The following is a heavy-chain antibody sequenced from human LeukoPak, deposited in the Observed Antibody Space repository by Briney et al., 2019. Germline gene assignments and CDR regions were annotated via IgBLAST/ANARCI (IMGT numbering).Heavy chain of an antibody. CDR2: IYSGGST. J-gene: IGHJ4*02. V-gene: IGHV3-53*01. Sequence: GGSLRLSCVASGLIVSGNYMSWVRQAPGKGLEWVSVIYSGGSTYYADSVKGRFTISRDNSKNTLYLQMNSLRAEDTAVYYCARLDFWSGYTFDYWGQGTLVTVSS. CDR3: ARLDFWSGYTFDY. D-gene: IGHD3-3*01. CDR1: GLIVSGNY.